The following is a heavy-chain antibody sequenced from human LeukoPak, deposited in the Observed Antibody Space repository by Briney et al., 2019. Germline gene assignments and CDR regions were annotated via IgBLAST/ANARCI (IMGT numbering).Heavy chain of an antibody. J-gene: IGHJ5*02. D-gene: IGHD2-8*01. CDR1: GGSINSSSYY. CDR2: IYYSGST. V-gene: IGHV4-39*07. CDR3: ARGNNNDPLAWFDP. Sequence: PSETLSLTCTVSGGSINSSSYYWGWIRQPPGKGPEWIGSIYYSGSTNYNPSLKSRVTISVDTSKNQFSLKLSSVTAADTAVYYCARGNNNDPLAWFDPWGQGTLVTVSS.